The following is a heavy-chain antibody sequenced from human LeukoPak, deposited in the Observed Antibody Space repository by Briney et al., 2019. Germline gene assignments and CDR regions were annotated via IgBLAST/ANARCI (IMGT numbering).Heavy chain of an antibody. V-gene: IGHV3-30*18. CDR2: ISYDGSNK. Sequence: GGSLRLSCAASGFTFSSYGMHWVRQAPGKGLEWVAVISYDGSNKYYADSVKGRFTISRDNSKNTLYLQMNSLRAEDTAVYCCAKSGGSSSLFDYWGQGTLVTVSS. J-gene: IGHJ4*02. D-gene: IGHD6-6*01. CDR1: GFTFSSYG. CDR3: AKSGGSSSLFDY.